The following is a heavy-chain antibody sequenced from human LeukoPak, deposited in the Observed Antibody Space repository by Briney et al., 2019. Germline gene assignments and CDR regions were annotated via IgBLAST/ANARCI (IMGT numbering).Heavy chain of an antibody. CDR3: AIGKLASRRGSWFDP. CDR1: GYTFTSYD. CDR2: MNPNSGNT. V-gene: IGHV1-8*02. D-gene: IGHD6-6*01. J-gene: IGHJ5*02. Sequence: ASVTVSCKTSGYTFTSYDINWVRQAPGQGLEWMEWMNPNSGNTGYAQKFQGRVTMTRNTSITTAYMDLSSLTSEDTAVYYCAIGKLASRRGSWFDPWGQGTLVTVSS.